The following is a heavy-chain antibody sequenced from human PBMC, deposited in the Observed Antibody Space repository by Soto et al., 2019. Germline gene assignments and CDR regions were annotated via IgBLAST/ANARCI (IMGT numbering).Heavy chain of an antibody. D-gene: IGHD6-6*01. Sequence: SETLSLTCAVYGGSFSGYYWSWIRQPPGKGLEWIGEINHSGSTNYNPSLKSRVTISVDTSKNQFSLKLSSVTAADTAVYYCARGTREARFYYYYYGMDVWGQGTPVTVYS. CDR1: GGSFSGYY. J-gene: IGHJ6*01. CDR3: ARGTREARFYYYYYGMDV. CDR2: INHSGST. V-gene: IGHV4-34*01.